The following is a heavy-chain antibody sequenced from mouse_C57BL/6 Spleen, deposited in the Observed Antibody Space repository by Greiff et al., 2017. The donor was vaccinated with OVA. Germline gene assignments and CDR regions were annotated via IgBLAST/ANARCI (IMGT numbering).Heavy chain of an antibody. J-gene: IGHJ2*01. V-gene: IGHV1-76*01. CDR1: GYTFTDYY. CDR3: ARSPPGYFDY. Sequence: QVQLKQSGAELVRPGASVKLSCKASGYTFTDYYINWVKQRPGQGLEWIARIYPGSGNTYYNEKFKGKATLTAEKSSSTAYMQLSSLTSEDSAVYFCARSPPGYFDYWGQGTTLTVSS. CDR2: IYPGSGNT.